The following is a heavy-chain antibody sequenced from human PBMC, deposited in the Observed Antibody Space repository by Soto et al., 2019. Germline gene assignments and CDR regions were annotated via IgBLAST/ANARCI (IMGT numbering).Heavy chain of an antibody. CDR3: ARGLVNGTYEAFDL. CDR1: GYNFNRYW. D-gene: IGHD6-19*01. V-gene: IGHV5-51*01. Sequence: PGESLKISCKGSGYNFNRYWIGWVRQMPGKGLEWMGVIYPGDSDTRYSPSLQGQVTISADKSSSAAYLQWSSLQASDTATYYCARGLVNGTYEAFDLWGQRKILTVS. CDR2: IYPGDSDT. J-gene: IGHJ3*01.